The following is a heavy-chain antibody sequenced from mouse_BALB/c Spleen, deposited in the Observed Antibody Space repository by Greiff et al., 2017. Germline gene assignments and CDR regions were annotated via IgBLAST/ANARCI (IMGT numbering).Heavy chain of an antibody. V-gene: IGHV5-6-4*01. CDR1: GFTFSSYT. Sequence: EVKLVESGGGLVKPGGSLKLSCAASGFTFSSYTMSWVRQTPEKRLEWVATISSGGSYTYYPDSVKGRFTISRDNAKNTLYLQMSSLKSEDTAMYYCTSLTGARDYFDYWGQGTTLTVSS. D-gene: IGHD4-1*01. J-gene: IGHJ2*01. CDR3: TSLTGARDYFDY. CDR2: ISSGGSYT.